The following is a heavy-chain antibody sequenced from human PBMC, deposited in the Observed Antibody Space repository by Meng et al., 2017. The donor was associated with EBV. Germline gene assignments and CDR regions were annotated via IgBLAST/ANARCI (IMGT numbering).Heavy chain of an antibody. J-gene: IGHJ4*02. D-gene: IGHD3-22*01. Sequence: QRGQSVAELKKPGAPVKFSCKASGYTFTSYGISWVRQAPVQGLEWMGWISAYNGNTNYAQKLQGRVTMTTDTSTSTAYMELRSLRSDDTAVYYCARDGRLYDTPSPFDYWGQGTLVPSPQ. CDR1: GYTFTSYG. CDR3: ARDGRLYDTPSPFDY. CDR2: ISAYNGNT. V-gene: IGHV1-18*01.